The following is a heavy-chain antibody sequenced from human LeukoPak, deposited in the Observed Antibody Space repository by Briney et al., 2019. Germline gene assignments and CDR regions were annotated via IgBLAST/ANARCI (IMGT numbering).Heavy chain of an antibody. CDR2: ISYSGSST. J-gene: IGHJ3*02. V-gene: IGHV3-23*01. CDR3: ARAKYYYDSTTYLDAFDI. D-gene: IGHD3-22*01. CDR1: GFSFSSYA. Sequence: GGSLRLSCATSGFSFSSYAMTWVRQAPGKGLDWVSSISYSGSSTHYADSVMGRFTISRDNSKNSLFLQMNSLRAEDTALYYCARAKYYYDSTTYLDAFDIWGQGTMVTVSS.